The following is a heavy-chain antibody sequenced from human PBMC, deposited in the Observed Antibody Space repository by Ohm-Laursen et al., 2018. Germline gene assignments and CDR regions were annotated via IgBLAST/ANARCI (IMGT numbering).Heavy chain of an antibody. V-gene: IGHV3-74*01. CDR3: LSGSGYSST. J-gene: IGHJ3*01. Sequence: SLRLSCAASGFTFSSYWMSWVRQGPGKGLVWLSGIKGDGGKINYADSVKGRFTISRDNAKNTLYLQMNSVRVEDTAVYYCLSGSGYSSTWGQGTMVTVSS. CDR1: GFTFSSYW. CDR2: IKGDGGKI. D-gene: IGHD3-22*01.